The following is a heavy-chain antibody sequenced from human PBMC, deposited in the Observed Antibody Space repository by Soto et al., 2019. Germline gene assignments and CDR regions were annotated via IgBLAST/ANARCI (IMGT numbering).Heavy chain of an antibody. CDR3: AKDGDLGYCSSTSCYTAGFDY. V-gene: IGHV3-9*01. J-gene: IGHJ4*02. Sequence: GGSLRLSCAASGFTLSDHYMSWVRQAPGKGLEWVSGISWNSGSIGYADSVKGRFTISRDNAKNSLYLQMNSLRAEDTALYYCAKDGDLGYCSSTSCYTAGFDYWGQGTLVTVSS. CDR2: ISWNSGSI. D-gene: IGHD2-2*02. CDR1: GFTLSDHY.